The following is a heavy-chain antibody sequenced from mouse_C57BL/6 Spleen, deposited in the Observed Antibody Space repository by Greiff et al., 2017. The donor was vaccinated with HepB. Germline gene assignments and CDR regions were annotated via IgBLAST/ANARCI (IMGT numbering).Heavy chain of an antibody. CDR2: IDPETGGT. Sequence: VQLQQSGAELVRPGASVTLSCKASGYTFTDYEMHWVKQTPVHGLEWIGAIDPETGGTAYNQKFKGKAILTADKSSSTAYMELRSLTSEDSAVYYCTRGYSNYEGAMDYWGQGTSVTVSS. CDR1: GYTFTDYE. D-gene: IGHD2-5*01. V-gene: IGHV1-15*01. CDR3: TRGYSNYEGAMDY. J-gene: IGHJ4*01.